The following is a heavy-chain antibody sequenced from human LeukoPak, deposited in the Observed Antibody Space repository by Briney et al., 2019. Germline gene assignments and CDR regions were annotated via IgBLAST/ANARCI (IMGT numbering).Heavy chain of an antibody. V-gene: IGHV4-4*02. CDR2: IYHSGST. J-gene: IGHJ3*02. CDR1: GGSISSSNW. Sequence: PSGTLSLTCAVSGGSISSSNWWSWVRQPPGKGLEWIGEIYHSGSTNYNPSLKSRVTISVDKSQNQFSLKLSSVTAADTAVYYCAREDSSGSPDAFDIWGQGTMVTVSS. CDR3: AREDSSGSPDAFDI. D-gene: IGHD3-22*01.